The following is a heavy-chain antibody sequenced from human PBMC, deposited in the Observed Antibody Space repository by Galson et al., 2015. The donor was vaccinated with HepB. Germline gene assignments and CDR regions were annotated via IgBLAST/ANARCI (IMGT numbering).Heavy chain of an antibody. D-gene: IGHD2-15*01. V-gene: IGHV3-48*03. CDR2: ISVSADTI. CDR3: VRGVATHEKNFFDP. J-gene: IGHJ5*02. CDR1: GFTFSTYE. Sequence: SLRLSCAASGFTFSTYEFNWLRQAPGKGLEWLSYISVSADTIYYADSVRGRFTISRDNPKNSVYLQMNSLRVEDTALYFCVRGVATHEKNFFDPWGQGALVTVSS.